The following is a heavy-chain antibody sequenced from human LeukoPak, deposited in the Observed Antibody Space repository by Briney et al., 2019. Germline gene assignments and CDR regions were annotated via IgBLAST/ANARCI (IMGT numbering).Heavy chain of an antibody. J-gene: IGHJ4*02. D-gene: IGHD7-27*01. CDR1: GFTFSSYG. Sequence: GGSLRLSGAASGFTFSSYGMHWVRQAPGKGLEWVAFIRYDGSNKYYADSVKGRFTISRDNSKNTLYLQMNSLRADDTAVYYCAKGPTWELGYFDYWGQGTLVTVSS. V-gene: IGHV3-30*02. CDR3: AKGPTWELGYFDY. CDR2: IRYDGSNK.